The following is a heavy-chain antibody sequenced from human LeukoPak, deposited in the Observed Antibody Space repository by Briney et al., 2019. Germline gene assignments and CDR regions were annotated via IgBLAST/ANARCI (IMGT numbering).Heavy chain of an antibody. V-gene: IGHV1-69*06. J-gene: IGHJ4*02. D-gene: IGHD3-22*01. CDR2: IIPIFSTA. CDR3: ARVPYDSSGYYLDY. CDR1: GYTFTSYG. Sequence: SVKVSCKASGYTFTSYGISWVRQAPGQGLEWMGGIIPIFSTANYAQKFQGRVTITADKSTSTAYMELSSLRSEDTAVYYCARVPYDSSGYYLDYWGQGTLVTVSS.